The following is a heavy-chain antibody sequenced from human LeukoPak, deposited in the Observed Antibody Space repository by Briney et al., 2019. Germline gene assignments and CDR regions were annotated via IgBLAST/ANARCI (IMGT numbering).Heavy chain of an antibody. V-gene: IGHV4-4*02. J-gene: IGHJ4*02. D-gene: IGHD3-10*01. CDR3: AGFRSYYGSGSYVY. CDR1: GGSISSSNW. CDR2: IYHSGST. Sequence: SETLSLTCAVSGGSISSSNWWSWVRQPPGKGLEWIGEIYHSGSTYYNPSLRSRVTISVDTSKNQFSLKLSSVTAADTAVYYCAGFRSYYGSGSYVYWGQGTLVTVSS.